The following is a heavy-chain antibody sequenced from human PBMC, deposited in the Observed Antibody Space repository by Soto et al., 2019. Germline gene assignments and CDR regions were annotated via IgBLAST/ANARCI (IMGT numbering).Heavy chain of an antibody. Sequence: GGSLRLSCASSVFTVISNYMSWVRQAPGKGLEWVSVIYSGGSTCYADSVKGRFTISRDNSKNTLYLQMNSLRAEDTAVYYCARDRVSGFYYYYGMDVWGQGTTVTVSS. CDR1: VFTVISNY. V-gene: IGHV3-53*01. J-gene: IGHJ6*02. D-gene: IGHD3-10*01. CDR2: IYSGGST. CDR3: ARDRVSGFYYYYGMDV.